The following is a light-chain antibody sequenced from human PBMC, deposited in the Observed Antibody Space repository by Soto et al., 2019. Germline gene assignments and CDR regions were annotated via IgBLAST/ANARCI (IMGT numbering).Light chain of an antibody. CDR3: QQYNNWPPMA. CDR2: GAS. Sequence: EIVMTQSPATLSVSPGERATLSCRASQSVSSNLAWYQQKPGQTPRLLIYGASTRATGIPARFSGSGSGTEFTLTISSLPSEDFAVYYCQQYNNWPPMAFGQGTKVEIK. J-gene: IGKJ1*01. CDR1: QSVSSN. V-gene: IGKV3-15*01.